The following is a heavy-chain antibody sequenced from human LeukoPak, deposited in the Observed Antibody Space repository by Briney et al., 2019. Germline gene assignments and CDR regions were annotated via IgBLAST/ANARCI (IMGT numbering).Heavy chain of an antibody. D-gene: IGHD3-9*01. CDR3: AREGKSSYDTLTGYYKSDAFDI. CDR2: VSAYNGNT. Sequence: WASVKVSCKAAGYSLITYGISWVRQAPGQGLEWMGWVSAYNGNTNYAQKLQGRVTVTTDTSTNTAYMELRSLRSDDTAVYYWAREGKSSYDTLTGYYKSDAFDIWGQGTMVTVSS. V-gene: IGHV1-18*01. J-gene: IGHJ3*02. CDR1: GYSLITYG.